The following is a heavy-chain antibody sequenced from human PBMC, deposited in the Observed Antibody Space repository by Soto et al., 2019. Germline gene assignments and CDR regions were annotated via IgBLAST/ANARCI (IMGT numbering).Heavy chain of an antibody. CDR3: ARDPHSGIAVTGSHY. CDR1: GGSISSYY. D-gene: IGHD6-19*01. Sequence: SETLSLTCTVSGGSISSYYWSWIRQPPGKGLEWIGEVYYRGSTSYNPSLESRVTISADTSKNQISLKLTSVTAADTAVYYCARDPHSGIAVTGSHYWGQGTLVTVSS. CDR2: VYYRGST. V-gene: IGHV4-59*12. J-gene: IGHJ4*02.